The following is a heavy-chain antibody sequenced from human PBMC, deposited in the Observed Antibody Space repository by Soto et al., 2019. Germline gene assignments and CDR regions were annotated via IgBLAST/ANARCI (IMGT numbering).Heavy chain of an antibody. Sequence: EVQLLESGGDFIQPGGSLRLSCIASGFTFGTSGMSWVRQAPGKGLEWISGLTVIGDNIDTKYADSVKGRFTISRDISKSTLYLQMHNLRVEDTALYYCTKDSGYDSTDWGLGTLVTVSS. CDR3: TKDSGYDSTD. CDR1: GFTFGTSG. J-gene: IGHJ4*02. D-gene: IGHD3-9*01. V-gene: IGHV3-23*01. CDR2: LTVIGDNIDT.